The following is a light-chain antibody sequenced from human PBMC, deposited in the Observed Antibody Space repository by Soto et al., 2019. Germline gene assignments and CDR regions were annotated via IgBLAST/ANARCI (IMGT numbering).Light chain of an antibody. J-gene: IGKJ1*01. CDR3: QQYGTVPWT. CDR2: AAS. CDR1: QSVDSSF. Sequence: EIVLTQSPGTLSLSPGERATLSCRASQSVDSSFLGWYQQKPGQSPRLLIYAASSRASGIPVRFSGSGSGTDFTLSINGLDPEDLAVYYCQQYGTVPWTFGQGTKVDIK. V-gene: IGKV3-20*01.